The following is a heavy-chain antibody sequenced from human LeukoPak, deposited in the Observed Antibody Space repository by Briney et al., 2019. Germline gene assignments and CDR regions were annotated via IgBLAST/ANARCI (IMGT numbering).Heavy chain of an antibody. CDR3: ARPVNYYDSSGLAFDI. CDR2: ISSSSSYI. CDR1: GFTFSSYS. V-gene: IGHV3-21*01. Sequence: GGSLRLSCAASGFTFSSYSTNWVRQAPGKGLEWVSSISSSSSYIYYADSVKGRFTISRDNAKNSLYLQMNSLRAEDTAVYYCARPVNYYDSSGLAFDIWGQGTMVTVSS. J-gene: IGHJ3*02. D-gene: IGHD3-22*01.